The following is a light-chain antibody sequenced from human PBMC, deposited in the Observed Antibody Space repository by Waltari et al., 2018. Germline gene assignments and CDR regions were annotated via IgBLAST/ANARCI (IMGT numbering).Light chain of an antibody. Sequence: EIVLTQSPATLSLSPGERATLSCRSSQSISSYLAWSQPKPGQAPRLLIYDASNRATGIPGRFSGSGSGTDFTLTISGLEPEDFAVYYCQQRSDWLALTFGGGTKVEIK. CDR2: DAS. CDR1: QSISSY. J-gene: IGKJ4*01. V-gene: IGKV3-11*01. CDR3: QQRSDWLALT.